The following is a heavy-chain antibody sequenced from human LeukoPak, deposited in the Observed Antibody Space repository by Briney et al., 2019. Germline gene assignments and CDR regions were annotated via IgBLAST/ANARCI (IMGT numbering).Heavy chain of an antibody. CDR1: GFTFTSSA. D-gene: IGHD4-17*01. CDR2: IVVGSGNT. J-gene: IGHJ6*02. Sequence: SVKVSCKASGFTFTSSAMQWVRQARGQRLEWIGWIVVGSGNTDYAQKFQERVTITRDMSTSTAYMELSSLRSEDTAVYYCAATTVTDYYYYGMDVWGQGTTVTVSS. CDR3: AATTVTDYYYYGMDV. V-gene: IGHV1-58*02.